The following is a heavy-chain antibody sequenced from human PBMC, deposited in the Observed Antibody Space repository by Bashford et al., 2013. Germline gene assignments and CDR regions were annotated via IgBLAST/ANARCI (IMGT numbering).Heavy chain of an antibody. CDR3: ARMTTSSGYAGDLDF. CDR2: ISTYSGYT. J-gene: IGHJ4*02. Sequence: VASVKVSCKASGYTFTTHGISWVRQAPGQGLEWLGWISTYSGYTNSAPNLQGRVTITTDTSSTTTYMELRSLRSDDTAVYYCARMTTSSGYAGDLDFWGQGTLGHRLL. V-gene: IGHV1-18*01. CDR1: GYTFTTHG. D-gene: IGHD3-22*01.